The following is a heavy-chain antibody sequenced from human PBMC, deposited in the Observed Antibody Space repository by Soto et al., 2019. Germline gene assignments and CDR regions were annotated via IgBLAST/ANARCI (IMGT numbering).Heavy chain of an antibody. Sequence: PSETLSLTCTVSGGSISSYYWSWIRQPPGKGLEWIGYIYYSGSTNYNPSLKSRVTISVDTSKNQLSLKLSSVTAADTAVYYCARRYGYYFDYGGQGTLVTVSS. D-gene: IGHD4-17*01. CDR1: GGSISSYY. CDR3: ARRYGYYFDY. V-gene: IGHV4-59*08. J-gene: IGHJ4*02. CDR2: IYYSGST.